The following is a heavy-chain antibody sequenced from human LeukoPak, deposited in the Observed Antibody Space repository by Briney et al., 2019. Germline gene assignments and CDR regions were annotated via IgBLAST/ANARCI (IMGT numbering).Heavy chain of an antibody. Sequence: GGSPRLSCAASRFTFSDYYMIWLRQAPGKGLEWLSSISGSTDRVIYADSVKGRFTISRDNAKNSLYLQMNSLRAEDTAVYFCPRDRDVRVVDAHDDAYDMSGQGTVVTASS. D-gene: IGHD2-15*01. CDR1: RFTFSDYY. CDR3: PRDRDVRVVDAHDDAYDM. CDR2: ISGSTDRV. V-gene: IGHV3-11*01. J-gene: IGHJ3*02.